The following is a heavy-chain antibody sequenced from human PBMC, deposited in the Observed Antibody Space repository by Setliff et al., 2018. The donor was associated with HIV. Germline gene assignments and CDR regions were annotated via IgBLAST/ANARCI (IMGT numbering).Heavy chain of an antibody. V-gene: IGHV4-61*02. J-gene: IGHJ4*02. D-gene: IGHD3-16*02. Sequence: SETLSLTCTVSGGSISSGSYFWNWIRQPAGKGLEWIGRIYNSGTTNFNPSLKSRVTISRDPSKDQFSLNLNSVTAADTAVDYCAREEYSYIDFWGQGTLVTVS. CDR3: AREEYSYIDF. CDR1: GGSISSGSYF. CDR2: IYNSGTT.